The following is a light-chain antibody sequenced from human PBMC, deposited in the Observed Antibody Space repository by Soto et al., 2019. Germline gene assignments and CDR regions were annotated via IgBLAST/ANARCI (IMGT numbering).Light chain of an antibody. CDR3: QQRSNWPPVT. CDR1: QSINRH. Sequence: EIVLTQSPATPSLSPGERATLSCRASQSINRHLAWYRQKPGQAPRLLIYDASNRATGIPARFSGSGSGTDFTLTISSLEPEDFGVYYCQQRSNWPPVTFGGGTKVDIK. CDR2: DAS. J-gene: IGKJ4*01. V-gene: IGKV3-11*01.